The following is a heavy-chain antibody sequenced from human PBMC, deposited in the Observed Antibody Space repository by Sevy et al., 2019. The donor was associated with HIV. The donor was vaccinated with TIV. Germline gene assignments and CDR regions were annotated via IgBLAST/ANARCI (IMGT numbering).Heavy chain of an antibody. V-gene: IGHV4-31*03. J-gene: IGHJ6*02. CDR2: IFYSGGS. D-gene: IGHD3-3*01. Sequence: SETLSLTCTVSGGSISSGAYYWNWIRQHPGKGLEWIAYIFYSGGSSYNPSLESRVTILRGTPKNQFSLKLSSVTAADTAVYYCARAQTILLVLDGLDVWGQGTTVTVSS. CDR1: GGSISSGAYY. CDR3: ARAQTILLVLDGLDV.